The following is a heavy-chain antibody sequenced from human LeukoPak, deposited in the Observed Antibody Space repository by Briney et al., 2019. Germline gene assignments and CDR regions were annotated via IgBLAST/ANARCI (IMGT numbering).Heavy chain of an antibody. D-gene: IGHD4-17*01. J-gene: IGHJ4*02. CDR2: ISGSGGST. CDR1: GFTFSSYA. CDR3: AKDMTRTTVTTDPFDY. V-gene: IGHV3-23*01. Sequence: GGSLRLSCAASGFTFSSYAMSWVRQAPGKGLEWVSAISGSGGSTYYADSVKGRFTISRDNSKNTLYLQMNSLRAEDTAVYYCAKDMTRTTVTTDPFDYWGQGTLVTVSS.